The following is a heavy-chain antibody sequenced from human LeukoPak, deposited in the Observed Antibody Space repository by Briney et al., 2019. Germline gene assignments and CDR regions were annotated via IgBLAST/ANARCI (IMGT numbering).Heavy chain of an antibody. J-gene: IGHJ5*02. V-gene: IGHV3-74*01. CDR1: GFTFSSYW. CDR3: ARLRILPPQGIDP. Sequence: GGSLRLSCEASGFTFSSYWMHWVRQAPGKGLVWVSRINSDGSSTSYADSVKGRLTISRDNAKNTLYLQMNSLRDEDTAVYYCARLRILPPQGIDPWGQGTLVTVSS. CDR2: INSDGSST. D-gene: IGHD2-15*01.